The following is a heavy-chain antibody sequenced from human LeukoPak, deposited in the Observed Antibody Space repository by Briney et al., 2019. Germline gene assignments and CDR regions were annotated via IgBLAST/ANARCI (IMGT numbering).Heavy chain of an antibody. CDR1: GVSFSDYY. CDR3: VRGGRSGRRTALDS. Sequence: SETLSLTCAVTGVSFSDYYWSWIRQPPRKGLEWIGEINHSGSSKCNASLKSRSTISVDTSRNEFAMAMTSVPAADTAVYYCVRGGRSGRRTALDSSGPGNPVTVSS. J-gene: IGHJ4*02. CDR2: INHSGSS. D-gene: IGHD1/OR15-1a*01. V-gene: IGHV4-34*01.